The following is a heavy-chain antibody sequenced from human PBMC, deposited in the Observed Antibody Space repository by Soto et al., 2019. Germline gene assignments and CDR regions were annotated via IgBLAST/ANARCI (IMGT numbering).Heavy chain of an antibody. CDR1: GGTFSSYT. CDR3: ARDGGLGSGSYSPDYYYYYYMDV. D-gene: IGHD3-10*01. Sequence: ASVKVSCKASGGTFSSYTISWVRQAPGQGLEWMGRIIPILGIANYAQKFQGRVTITADKSTSTAYMELSSLRSEDTAVYYCARDGGLGSGSYSPDYYYYYYMDVWGKGTTVTVSS. J-gene: IGHJ6*03. CDR2: IIPILGIA. V-gene: IGHV1-69*04.